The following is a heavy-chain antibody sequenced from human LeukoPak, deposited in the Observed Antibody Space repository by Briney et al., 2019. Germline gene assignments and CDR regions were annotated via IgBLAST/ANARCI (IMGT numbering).Heavy chain of an antibody. D-gene: IGHD2-21*01. CDR1: GYTFTSYG. J-gene: IGHJ4*02. CDR3: ARDGGKVGIDY. V-gene: IGHV1-18*01. Sequence: ASMKVSCKASGYTFTSYGISWVRQAPGQGLEWMGWISAYNGNTNYAQKFQGRVTITADKSTSTAYMELSSLRSEDTAVYYCARDGGKVGIDYWGQGTLVTVSS. CDR2: ISAYNGNT.